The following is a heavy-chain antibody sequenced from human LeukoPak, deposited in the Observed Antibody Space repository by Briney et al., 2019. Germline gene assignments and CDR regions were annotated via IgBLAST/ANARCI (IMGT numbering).Heavy chain of an antibody. D-gene: IGHD3-10*01. CDR3: ASNQFAVTNSGEDY. V-gene: IGHV3-30-3*01. Sequence: GRSLRLSCAASGCTFSSYAMHWVRQAPGKGLEWVAVISYDGSNKYYADSVKGRFTISRDNSKNTLYLQMNSLRAEDTAVYYCASNQFAVTNSGEDYWGQGTLVTVSS. J-gene: IGHJ4*02. CDR2: ISYDGSNK. CDR1: GCTFSSYA.